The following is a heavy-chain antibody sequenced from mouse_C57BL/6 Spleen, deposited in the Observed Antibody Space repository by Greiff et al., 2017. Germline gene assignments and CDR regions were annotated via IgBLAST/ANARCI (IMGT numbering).Heavy chain of an antibody. D-gene: IGHD3-1*01. CDR3: ARTRDGPTALFAY. V-gene: IGHV3-6*01. J-gene: IGHJ3*01. Sequence: ESGPGLVKPSQSLSLTCSVTGYSFTSGCYWNWIRQFPGNKLEWMGYISDDGSNNYNAALKNRISITRDTSKNQCFLKLNAVTTEDTATYCCARTRDGPTALFAYGGQGTLVTVS. CDR2: ISDDGSN. CDR1: GYSFTSGCY.